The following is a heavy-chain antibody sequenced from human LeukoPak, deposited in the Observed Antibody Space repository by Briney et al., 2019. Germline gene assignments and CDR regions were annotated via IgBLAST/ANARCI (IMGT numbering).Heavy chain of an antibody. CDR1: GGSISSSSYY. J-gene: IGHJ6*03. CDR3: ARARPGETYYDFWSRNYYYYYYMDV. CDR2: IYTSGST. V-gene: IGHV4-61*02. Sequence: KSSETLSLTCTVSGGSISSSSYYWGWIRQPAGKGLEWIGRIYTSGSTNYNPSLKSRVTISVDTSKNQFSLKLSSVTAADTAVYYCARARPGETYYDFWSRNYYYYYYMDVWGKGTTVTVSS. D-gene: IGHD3-3*01.